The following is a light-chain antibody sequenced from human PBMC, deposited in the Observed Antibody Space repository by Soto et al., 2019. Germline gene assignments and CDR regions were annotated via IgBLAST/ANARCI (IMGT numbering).Light chain of an antibody. V-gene: IGKV1-8*01. Sequence: AIRMTQSPSSFSASTGDRVTITFRASQGISSHLAWYQVKPGKDPRLLIYTASYLENGGPSRFSGSGSGTDFTLTISALQSEDLAVYYCQQYFSYPLTFGGGTKVEIK. J-gene: IGKJ4*01. CDR1: QGISSH. CDR2: TAS. CDR3: QQYFSYPLT.